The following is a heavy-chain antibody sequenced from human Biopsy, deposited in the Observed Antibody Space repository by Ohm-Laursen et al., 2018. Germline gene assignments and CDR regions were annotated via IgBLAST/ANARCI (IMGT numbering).Heavy chain of an antibody. CDR2: INWSGGTT. Sequence: SLRLSCAASGFTFSSYSMNWVRQAPGKGLEWVSGINWSGGTTAYADSVKGRFTISRDNAKKSLYLQMNSLRAEDTALYHCARGYSGYDYGYGMDVWGQGTTVTVSS. V-gene: IGHV3-20*01. CDR3: ARGYSGYDYGYGMDV. J-gene: IGHJ6*02. CDR1: GFTFSSYS. D-gene: IGHD5-12*01.